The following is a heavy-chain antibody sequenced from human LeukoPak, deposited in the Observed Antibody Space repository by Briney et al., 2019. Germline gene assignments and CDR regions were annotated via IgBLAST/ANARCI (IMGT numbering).Heavy chain of an antibody. CDR1: GFTFSSYA. Sequence: GGSLRLSCAASGFTFSSYAMSWVRQAPGKGLEWVSATSGSGGSTYYADSVKGRFTISRDNSKNTLYPQMNSLRAEDTAVYYCAKAPPYYYDSSGYGYWGQGTLVTVSS. V-gene: IGHV3-23*01. CDR3: AKAPPYYYDSSGYGY. J-gene: IGHJ4*02. CDR2: TSGSGGST. D-gene: IGHD3-22*01.